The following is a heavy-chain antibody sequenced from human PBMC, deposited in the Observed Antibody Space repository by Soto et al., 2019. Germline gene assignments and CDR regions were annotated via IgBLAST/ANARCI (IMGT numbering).Heavy chain of an antibody. J-gene: IGHJ6*02. Sequence: NPSETLSLTCTVSGGSISSGGYYWSWIRQHPGKGLEWIGYIYYSGSTYYNPSLKSRVTISVDTSKNQFSLKLSSVTAADTAVYYCARDLRDYYYCGMDVWGQGTTVTVSS. V-gene: IGHV4-31*03. CDR1: GGSISSGGYY. CDR3: ARDLRDYYYCGMDV. CDR2: IYYSGST.